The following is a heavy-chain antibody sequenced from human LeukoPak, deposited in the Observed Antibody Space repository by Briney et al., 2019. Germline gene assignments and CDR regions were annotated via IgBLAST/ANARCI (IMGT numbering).Heavy chain of an antibody. Sequence: ASVKVSCKASGGTFNSYAISWVRQAPGQGLEWMGRIIPILGIANYAQKFQGRVTITADKSTSTAYMELSSLRSEDTAVYYCARGGGYNSGFDYWGQGTLVTVSS. CDR3: ARGGGYNSGFDY. CDR1: GGTFNSYA. CDR2: IIPILGIA. D-gene: IGHD5-24*01. V-gene: IGHV1-69*04. J-gene: IGHJ4*02.